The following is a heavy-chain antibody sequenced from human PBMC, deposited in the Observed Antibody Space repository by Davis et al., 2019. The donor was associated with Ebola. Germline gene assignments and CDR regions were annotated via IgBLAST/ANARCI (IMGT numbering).Heavy chain of an antibody. Sequence: GESLKISCAASGLSFSDHTMHWVRQAAGKGLEWVAFITYDASNTYYADSVKGRFTISRDNSRNTLYLEMSSLRPDDTAVYYCARDPEAGLSLTGIYQYYGMDVWGQGTTVTVSS. J-gene: IGHJ6*02. CDR2: ITYDASNT. V-gene: IGHV3-30-3*01. CDR1: GLSFSDHT. D-gene: IGHD3-9*01. CDR3: ARDPEAGLSLTGIYQYYGMDV.